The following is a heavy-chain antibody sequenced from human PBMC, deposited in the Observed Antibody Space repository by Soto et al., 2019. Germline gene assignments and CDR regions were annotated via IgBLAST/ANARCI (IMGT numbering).Heavy chain of an antibody. Sequence: ASVKVSCKVSGYTLTELSMHWVRQAPGKGLEWMGGFDPEDGETIYAQKFQGRVTMTEDTSTDTAYMELSSLRSEDTAVCYCATEVPGSYLRFGGEVRYWGQGTLVTVSS. J-gene: IGHJ4*02. V-gene: IGHV1-24*01. CDR3: ATEVPGSYLRFGGEVRY. CDR2: FDPEDGET. CDR1: GYTLTELS. D-gene: IGHD1-26*01.